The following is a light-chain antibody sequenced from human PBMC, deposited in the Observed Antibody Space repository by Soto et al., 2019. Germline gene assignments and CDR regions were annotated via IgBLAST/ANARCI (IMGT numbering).Light chain of an antibody. Sequence: QSALTQPPAASGSPGQSVSICCTGTSSEVGAYNYVGCYQQNPGKVPKLMIYEVSKRPSGVPDRFSGSKSDNTASLTVSGLQADDEADYYCSSYAGSDVFVFGTGTKVTVL. CDR3: SSYAGSDVFV. CDR1: SSEVGAYNY. J-gene: IGLJ1*01. V-gene: IGLV2-8*01. CDR2: EVS.